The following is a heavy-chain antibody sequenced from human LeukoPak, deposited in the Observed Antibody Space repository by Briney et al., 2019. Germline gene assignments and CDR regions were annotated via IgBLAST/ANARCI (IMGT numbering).Heavy chain of an antibody. D-gene: IGHD3-22*01. CDR3: AKGHSSGYVLGDYFDY. CDR2: FSGSGGST. CDR1: GFTFSSYA. V-gene: IGHV3-23*01. J-gene: IGHJ4*02. Sequence: PGGSLRLSCAASGFTFSSYAMSWVRQAPGKGLEWVSVFSGSGGSTYYADSVKGRFTISRDNSKNTLYLQMNSLRAEDTAVYYCAKGHSSGYVLGDYFDYWGQGTLVTVSS.